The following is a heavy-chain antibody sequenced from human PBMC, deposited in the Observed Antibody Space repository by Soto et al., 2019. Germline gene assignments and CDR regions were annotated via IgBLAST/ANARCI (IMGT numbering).Heavy chain of an antibody. Sequence: QVQVVQSGAEVKKPGASVKVSCKASGYTFTSYGFSWVRQAPGQGLEWMGWISAYNGNTNYAQKLQGRVTMTTDTTTSKAYMELRRLRSYDTGVYFCAGAAMGYCRGGSCPFGMDVWGQGTTVTVSS. J-gene: IGHJ6*02. CDR3: AGAAMGYCRGGSCPFGMDV. V-gene: IGHV1-18*01. CDR2: ISAYNGNT. D-gene: IGHD2-15*01. CDR1: GYTFTSYG.